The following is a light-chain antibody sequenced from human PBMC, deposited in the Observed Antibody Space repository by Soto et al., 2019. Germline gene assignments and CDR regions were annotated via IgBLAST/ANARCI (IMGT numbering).Light chain of an antibody. CDR2: DAS. CDR3: QQRSNWPPYT. J-gene: IGKJ2*01. V-gene: IGKV3-11*01. Sequence: EIVLTQSPATLSLSPGERATLSCRASQSVSSYLAWYQQKPGQAPRLLIYDASNRATGIPARFSGSGSATDFTHTISSLEPEDFAVYYCQQRSNWPPYTFGQGTKLEIK. CDR1: QSVSSY.